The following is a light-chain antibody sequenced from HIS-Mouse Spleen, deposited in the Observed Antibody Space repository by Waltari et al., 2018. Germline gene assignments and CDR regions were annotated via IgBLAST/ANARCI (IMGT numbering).Light chain of an antibody. CDR2: DVS. CDR1: SSDVGGYNY. CDR3: SSYTSSSTYV. V-gene: IGLV2-14*03. Sequence: QSALTQPASVSGSPGQSITISCTGTSSDVGGYNYVSWYQQHQGQAPKRLIYDVSNRPSGFSHRFPGSQSGNTASLTISGLQAEDEADYYCSSYTSSSTYVFGTGTKVTVL. J-gene: IGLJ1*01.